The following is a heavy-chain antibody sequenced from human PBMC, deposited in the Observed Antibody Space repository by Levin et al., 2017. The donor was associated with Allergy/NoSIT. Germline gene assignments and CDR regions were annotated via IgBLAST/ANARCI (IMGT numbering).Heavy chain of an antibody. CDR2: IIPIFGTA. Sequence: ASVKVSCKASGGTFSSYAISWVRQAPGQGLEWMGGIIPIFGTANYAQKFQGRVTITADKSTSTAYMELSSLRSEDTAVYYCASGHLGIVATIMYYYDYYMDVWGKGTTVTVSS. D-gene: IGHD5-12*01. CDR1: GGTFSSYA. J-gene: IGHJ6*03. CDR3: ASGHLGIVATIMYYYDYYMDV. V-gene: IGHV1-69*06.